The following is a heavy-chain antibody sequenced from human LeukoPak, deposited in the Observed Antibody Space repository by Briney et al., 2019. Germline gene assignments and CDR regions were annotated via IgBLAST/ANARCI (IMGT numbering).Heavy chain of an antibody. CDR1: GFTFSSYT. Sequence: GGSLRISCAASGFTFSSYTMNWVRQAPGKGLEWVSSISSGSNYIYYADSLKGRFTISRDNARNSLYLQMNSLRAEDTAVYYCAREAYCSGGSCYYFDYWGQGTLVTVSS. CDR2: ISSGSNYI. J-gene: IGHJ4*02. CDR3: AREAYCSGGSCYYFDY. D-gene: IGHD2-15*01. V-gene: IGHV3-21*01.